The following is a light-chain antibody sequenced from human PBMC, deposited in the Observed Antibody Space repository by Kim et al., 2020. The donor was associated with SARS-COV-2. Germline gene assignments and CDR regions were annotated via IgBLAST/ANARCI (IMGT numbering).Light chain of an antibody. Sequence: SIPISCTGTSSDVGSYNRVSWYQQHPGKAPKLMIYEGSKRPSGVSNRFSGSKSGNTASLTISGLQAEDEADYYCCSYAGSSTFHVVFGGGTKLTVL. CDR3: CSYAGSSTFHVV. CDR2: EGS. J-gene: IGLJ2*01. V-gene: IGLV2-23*03. CDR1: SSDVGSYNR.